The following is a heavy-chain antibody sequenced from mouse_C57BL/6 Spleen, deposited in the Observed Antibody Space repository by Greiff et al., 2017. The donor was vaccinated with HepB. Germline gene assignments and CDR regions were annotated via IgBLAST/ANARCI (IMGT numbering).Heavy chain of an antibody. CDR3: ARNSDY. CDR2: IDPSDSYT. Sequence: QVQLQQPGAELVKPGASVKLSCKASGYTFTSYWMQWVKQRPGQGLEWIGEIDPSDSYTNYNQKFKGKAKLTVYTSSSTAYMQLSSLTSEDTAVYDCARNSDYWGQGTTLTVSS. J-gene: IGHJ2*01. V-gene: IGHV1-50*01. CDR1: GYTFTSYW.